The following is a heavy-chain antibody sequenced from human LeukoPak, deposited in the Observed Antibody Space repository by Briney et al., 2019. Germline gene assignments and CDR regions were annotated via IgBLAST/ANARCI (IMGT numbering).Heavy chain of an antibody. V-gene: IGHV1-18*01. CDR1: GYTFISHG. CDR2: ISTYSGNT. J-gene: IGHJ4*02. CDR3: ARVRCSGGSCYSDY. Sequence: ASVKVSCKASGYTFISHGITWVRQAPGQGLEWMGWISTYSGNTHYAQKFQGRVTLTKDTSTTTAYLELRSLRSDDTAVYYCARVRCSGGSCYSDYWGQGTLVTVSS. D-gene: IGHD2-15*01.